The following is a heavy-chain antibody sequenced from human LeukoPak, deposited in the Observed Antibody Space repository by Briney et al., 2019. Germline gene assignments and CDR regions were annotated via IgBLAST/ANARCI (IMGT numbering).Heavy chain of an antibody. V-gene: IGHV3-30*02. Sequence: GGSLRLSCAASGFTFSSSGMHWVRQAPGKGLEWVAFIRYDGNNKFYADSVKGRFTISRDNSKNTLYLQMNSLRAEDTAVYYCAKDGIVGALFDAFDIWGQGTMVTVSS. CDR1: GFTFSSSG. CDR3: AKDGIVGALFDAFDI. CDR2: IRYDGNNK. D-gene: IGHD1-26*01. J-gene: IGHJ3*02.